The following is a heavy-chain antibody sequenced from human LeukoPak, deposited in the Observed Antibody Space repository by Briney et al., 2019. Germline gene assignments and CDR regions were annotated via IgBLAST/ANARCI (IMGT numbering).Heavy chain of an antibody. CDR2: MSHNRGT. J-gene: IGHJ6*04. Sequence: SETLSLTCAVSGHSISTGYYWGWIRQPPGKGLEWIGSMSHNRGTYYNPSLKSRVTISMDTSKNQISLRLTSVTAADTAVYYCASYYASGISAYNYYGMDVWGKGTTVTVSS. D-gene: IGHD3-10*01. CDR1: GHSISTGYY. CDR3: ASYYASGISAYNYYGMDV. V-gene: IGHV4-38-2*01.